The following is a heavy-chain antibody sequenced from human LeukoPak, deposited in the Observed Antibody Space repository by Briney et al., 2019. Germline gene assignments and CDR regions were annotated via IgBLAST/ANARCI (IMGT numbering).Heavy chain of an antibody. D-gene: IGHD5-18*01. V-gene: IGHV3-30*04. CDR2: ISYDGSNK. CDR1: GFTFRSYS. J-gene: IGHJ4*02. CDR3: ARDGPPIQLWPAGYFDY. Sequence: PGGAPRTSFAAPGFTFRSYSMHRGPPAPGKGRGGGGVISYDGSNKYYADSVKGRFTISRDNSKNTLYLQMNSLRAEDTAVYYCARDGPPIQLWPAGYFDYWGQGTLVTVSS.